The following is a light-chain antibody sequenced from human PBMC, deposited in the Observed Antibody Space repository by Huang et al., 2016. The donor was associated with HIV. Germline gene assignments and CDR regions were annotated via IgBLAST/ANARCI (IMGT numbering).Light chain of an antibody. CDR3: MQGLRTPRT. CDR1: QSLLHRDGNNY. Sequence: DVVMTQSPLSLPITPGEPSSTSCRSSQSLLHRDGNNYFDWYLQKQGQSPQLLIYLGSNRASGVPERFSGSGSGTDFTLKISRVEAEDVGVYYCMQGLRTPRTFGQGTRLEIK. CDR2: LGS. V-gene: IGKV2-28*01. J-gene: IGKJ2*01.